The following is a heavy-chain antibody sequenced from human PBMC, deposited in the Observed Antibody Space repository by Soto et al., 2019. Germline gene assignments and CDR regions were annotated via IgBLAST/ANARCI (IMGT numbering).Heavy chain of an antibody. V-gene: IGHV4-34*01. CDR3: ARGKIGAAAGIWVY. CDR1: GGSFSNYY. J-gene: IGHJ4*02. Sequence: SETLSLTCAVYGGSFSNYYWNWIRQPPGKGLEWIGRVSHTEGTNYNPSLKSRVTISLDTSKNQLSLRLSSVTAADTAVYYCARGKIGAAAGIWVYWGQGTLVTVSS. CDR2: VSHTEGT. D-gene: IGHD6-13*01.